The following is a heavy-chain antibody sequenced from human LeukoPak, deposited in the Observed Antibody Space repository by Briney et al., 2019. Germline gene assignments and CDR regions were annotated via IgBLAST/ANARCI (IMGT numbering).Heavy chain of an antibody. CDR2: IYYSGST. D-gene: IGHD6-13*01. Sequence: SETLSLTCTVSGGSISSYYWSWIRQPPGKGLEWIGYIYYSGSTNYSPSLKSRVTISVDTSKNQSSLKLSSVTAADTAVYYCARQTPHIAAAGTGWFDPWGQGTLVTVSS. J-gene: IGHJ5*02. V-gene: IGHV4-59*08. CDR3: ARQTPHIAAAGTGWFDP. CDR1: GGSISSYY.